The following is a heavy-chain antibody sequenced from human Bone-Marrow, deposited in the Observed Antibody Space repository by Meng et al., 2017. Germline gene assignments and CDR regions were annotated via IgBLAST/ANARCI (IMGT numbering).Heavy chain of an antibody. V-gene: IGHV4-59*01. D-gene: IGHD3-22*01. Sequence: SETLSLTCTVSGVSISTYYWGWIRQPPGKGLEWIGFIYNSGSTNYNSSLRSRVTISVDTSKNQFSLNLTSVTAVDTAVYFCARALVDDTSGYYLHYWGQGILVTVSS. J-gene: IGHJ4*02. CDR3: ARALVDDTSGYYLHY. CDR2: IYNSGST. CDR1: GVSISTYY.